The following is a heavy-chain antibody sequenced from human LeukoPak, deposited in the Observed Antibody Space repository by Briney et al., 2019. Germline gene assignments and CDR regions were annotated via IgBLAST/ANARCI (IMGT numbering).Heavy chain of an antibody. D-gene: IGHD3-10*01. J-gene: IGHJ6*02. V-gene: IGHV3-23*01. CDR3: AKDLTTYGSGSYLV. Sequence: PGGSLRLSCAASGFTFSSYAMSWVRQAPGKGLEWVSAISGSGGGTYYADSVKGRFTISRDNSKNTLYLQMNSLRAEDTAVYYCAKDLTTYGSGSYLVWGQGTTVTVSS. CDR2: ISGSGGGT. CDR1: GFTFSSYA.